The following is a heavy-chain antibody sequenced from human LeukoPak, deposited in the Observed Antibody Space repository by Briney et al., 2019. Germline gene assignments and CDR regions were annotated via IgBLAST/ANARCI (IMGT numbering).Heavy chain of an antibody. J-gene: IGHJ4*02. CDR1: GFTFAEYT. D-gene: IGHD6-19*01. CDR2: ISWNGART. Sequence: GGSLRLSCAASGFTFAEYTMHWVRHAPGKGLEWVSLISWNGARTHYGDSVKGRFTISRDNSKNSLYLQMNSLRTEDTALYCCVKDLVAASENVRGWYPMDYWGQGTLVTVSS. V-gene: IGHV3-43*01. CDR3: VKDLVAASENVRGWYPMDY.